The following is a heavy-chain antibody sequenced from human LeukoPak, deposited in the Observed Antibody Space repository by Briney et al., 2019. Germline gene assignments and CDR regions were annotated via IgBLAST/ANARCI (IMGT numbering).Heavy chain of an antibody. J-gene: IGHJ6*03. CDR2: ISAYNGNT. CDR1: GYTLTSYG. V-gene: IGHV1-18*01. D-gene: IGHD3-10*01. CDR3: ARGRRMKGSGRTERYYYYYYMDV. Sequence: ASVKVSCKASGYTLTSYGISWVRQAPGQGLEWMGWISAYNGNTNYAQKLQGRVTMTTDTSTSTAYMELRSLRSEDTAVYYCARGRRMKGSGRTERYYYYYYMDVWGKGTTVTVSS.